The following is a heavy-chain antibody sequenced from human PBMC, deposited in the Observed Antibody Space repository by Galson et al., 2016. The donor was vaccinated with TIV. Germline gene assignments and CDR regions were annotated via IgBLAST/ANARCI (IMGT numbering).Heavy chain of an antibody. V-gene: IGHV1-8*01. CDR2: MNPNSGNT. CDR3: APLVRKCGMTRCYGDHVDY. CDR1: GHTFTSYD. J-gene: IGHJ4*02. Sequence: SVKVSCKASGHTFTSYDMNWVRQAPGQGLEWMGWMNPNSGNTVYTQKFQGRVTMNRDTSVSTADMELTNLRSEDTAVSFCAPLVRKCGMTRCYGDHVDYWGQGTLVTASS. D-gene: IGHD2-2*01.